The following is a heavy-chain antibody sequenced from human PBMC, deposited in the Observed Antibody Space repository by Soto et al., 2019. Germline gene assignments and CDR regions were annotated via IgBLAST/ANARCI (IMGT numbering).Heavy chain of an antibody. V-gene: IGHV3-53*02. CDR2: IYSGGST. CDR1: GFTVSSNY. CDR3: AREAPPTPLDY. Sequence: EVQLVETGGGLIQPGGSLRLSCAASGFTVSSNYMNWVRQAPGKGLEWVSVIYSGGSTDYADSVKGRFTISRDNSKNTMYLQMNSLRAEDTAVYYCAREAPPTPLDYWGQGTLVTVSS. J-gene: IGHJ4*02.